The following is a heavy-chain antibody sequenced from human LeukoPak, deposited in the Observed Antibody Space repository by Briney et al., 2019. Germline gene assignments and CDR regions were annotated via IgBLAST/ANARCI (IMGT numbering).Heavy chain of an antibody. CDR1: GYTFTSYD. Sequence: GASVTVSCTASGYTFTSYDINWVRQATGQGLEWMGWMNPNSGNTGYAQKFQGRVTITRNTSISTAYMELSSLRSEDTAVYYCARGRSHNDAFDIWGQGTMVTVSS. V-gene: IGHV1-8*03. J-gene: IGHJ3*02. CDR2: MNPNSGNT. CDR3: ARGRSHNDAFDI.